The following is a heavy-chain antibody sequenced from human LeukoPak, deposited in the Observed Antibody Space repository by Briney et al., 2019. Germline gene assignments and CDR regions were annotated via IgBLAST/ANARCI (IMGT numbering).Heavy chain of an antibody. J-gene: IGHJ4*02. D-gene: IGHD5-24*01. CDR1: GGSISSYY. Sequence: SETLSLTCTVSGGSISSYYWSWIRQPPGKGLEWIGYIYYSGSTNYNPSLKSRVTISVDTSKNQFSLKLSSVTAADTAVYYCARRTLDGYYDYWGQGTLVTVSS. CDR3: ARRTLDGYYDY. CDR2: IYYSGST. V-gene: IGHV4-59*08.